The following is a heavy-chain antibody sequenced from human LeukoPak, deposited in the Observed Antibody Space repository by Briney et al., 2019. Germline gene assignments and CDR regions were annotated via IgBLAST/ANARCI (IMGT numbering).Heavy chain of an antibody. D-gene: IGHD3-22*01. J-gene: IGHJ4*02. CDR3: ARNYYDSSGYYGYFDY. Sequence: GGSLRLSCAASGFTFDDYGMSWVRQAPGKGLEWVSGINWNGGSTGYADSVKGRFTISRDNAKNSLYLQMNSLRAEDTALYYCARNYYDSSGYYGYFDYWGQGTLVTVSS. CDR2: INWNGGST. V-gene: IGHV3-20*04. CDR1: GFTFDDYG.